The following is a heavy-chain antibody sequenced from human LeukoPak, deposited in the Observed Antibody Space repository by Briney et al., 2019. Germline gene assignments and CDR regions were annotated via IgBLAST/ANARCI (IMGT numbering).Heavy chain of an antibody. D-gene: IGHD3-22*01. CDR3: AKENFYDSSGYWPGAFDI. V-gene: IGHV3-23*01. CDR1: GFTFSSYA. CDR2: ISGSGGST. J-gene: IGHJ3*02. Sequence: PGGSPRLSCAASGFTFSSYAMSWVRQAPGKGLEWVSTISGSGGSTYYADSVKGRFTISRDNSKNTLYLQMNSLRAEDTAVYYCAKENFYDSSGYWPGAFDIWGQGTMVTVSS.